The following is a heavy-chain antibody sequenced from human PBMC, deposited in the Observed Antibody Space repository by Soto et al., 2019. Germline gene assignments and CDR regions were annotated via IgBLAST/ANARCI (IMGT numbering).Heavy chain of an antibody. CDR1: GFSLTTSGLG. Sequence: QITLKESGPTLVRPTETLKLTCTFSGFSLTTSGLGVGWIRQPPGKALEWLALIYWNDEKRYRPSLHSRLSITKDTSRNQVVLTMTNMDPVDTVTYYRTHRTTVTPGLNGGPGTLVTVSS. V-gene: IGHV2-5*01. D-gene: IGHD4-4*01. CDR2: IYWNDEK. J-gene: IGHJ4*02. CDR3: THRTTVTPGLN.